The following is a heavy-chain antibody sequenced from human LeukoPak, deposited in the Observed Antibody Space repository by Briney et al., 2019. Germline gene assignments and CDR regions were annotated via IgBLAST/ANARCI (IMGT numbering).Heavy chain of an antibody. CDR2: IYYSGST. Sequence: SETLSLTCTVSGGSISSYYWSWIRQPPGKGLEWIGYIYYSGSTNYNPSLKSRVTISLDTSKNQFSLKLSFVTAADTAVYYCARRRCSGGSCPFDYWGQGTLVTVSS. CDR1: GGSISSYY. CDR3: ARRRCSGGSCPFDY. D-gene: IGHD2-15*01. V-gene: IGHV4-59*12. J-gene: IGHJ4*02.